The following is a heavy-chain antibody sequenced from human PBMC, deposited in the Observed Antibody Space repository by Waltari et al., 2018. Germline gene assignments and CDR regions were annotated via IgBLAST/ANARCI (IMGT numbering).Heavy chain of an antibody. CDR3: ARDPERGALDY. Sequence: EVQVVESGGGLVQPGESLRLSCAASGFTFSSSWRSWVRQPPGKGLWWVANIKDDGSEEYYVDSVKGRFTISRDNAKNSLYLQMNSLRVEDTAVYYCARDPERGALDYWGQGTLVAVSS. CDR2: IKDDGSEE. V-gene: IGHV3-7*01. J-gene: IGHJ4*02. D-gene: IGHD1-26*01. CDR1: GFTFSSSW.